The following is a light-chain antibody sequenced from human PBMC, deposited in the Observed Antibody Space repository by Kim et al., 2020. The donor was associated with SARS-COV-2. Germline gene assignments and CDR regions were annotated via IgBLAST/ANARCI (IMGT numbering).Light chain of an antibody. CDR2: KNN. J-gene: IGLJ1*01. V-gene: IGLV1-47*01. CDR3: ATWDDRLSGYV. CDR1: SSNSRNSY. Sequence: RVRISRSGNSSNSRNSYDYWYQRLPEPAPKLLIYKNNERPSGVPDRFSGSKSGTSASLAISGLRSEDEAEYFCATWDDRLSGYVFGSGTKVTVL.